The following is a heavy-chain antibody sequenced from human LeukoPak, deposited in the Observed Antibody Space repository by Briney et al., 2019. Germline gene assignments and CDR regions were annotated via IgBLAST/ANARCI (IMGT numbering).Heavy chain of an antibody. J-gene: IGHJ4*02. V-gene: IGHV3-23*01. Sequence: GGSLRLSCAASGFTFSHAWMTWVRQAPGKGLEWVSAISGSGDITYYADSVKGRFTISRDNSRNTLYLQMNSLRAEDTAVYYCAKVNGPGDYWGQGTLVIVSS. CDR3: AKVNGPGDY. CDR1: GFTFSHAW. D-gene: IGHD2-8*01. CDR2: ISGSGDIT.